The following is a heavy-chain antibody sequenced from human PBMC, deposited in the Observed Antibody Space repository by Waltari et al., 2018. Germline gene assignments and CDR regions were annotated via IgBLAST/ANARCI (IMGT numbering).Heavy chain of an antibody. Sequence: EVQLVESGGGSVQPGGSLRLSCAASGFTFMHWVRQAPGKGLVWVSRIVGNGGGTGYADSVKGRFTISRDNAKNTLYLQMNSLRAEDTAVYYCVRGINHAFDIWGQGTMVTVSS. CDR3: VRGINHAFDI. J-gene: IGHJ3*02. CDR2: IVGNGGGT. V-gene: IGHV3-74*01. CDR1: GFTF.